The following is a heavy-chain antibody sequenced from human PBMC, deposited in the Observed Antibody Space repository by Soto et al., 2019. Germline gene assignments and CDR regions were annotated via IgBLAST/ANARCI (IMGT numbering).Heavy chain of an antibody. V-gene: IGHV4-30-4*01. J-gene: IGHJ4*02. CDR2: IHYRGST. Sequence: QVQLHESGPGLVRPSQTLSLTCNVSGGSISTADYYWSWIRQPPGKGLEWIGYIHYRGSTYYNPSRESRVAISMDTSQNPFSLNLPSVTASDTAVYFCVSDYDSAGDVGYWGQGTLVSVSS. D-gene: IGHD3-22*01. CDR3: VSDYDSAGDVGY. CDR1: GGSISTADYY.